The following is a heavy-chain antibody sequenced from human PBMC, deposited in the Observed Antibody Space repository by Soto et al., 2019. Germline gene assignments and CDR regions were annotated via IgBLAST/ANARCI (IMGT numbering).Heavy chain of an antibody. CDR1: GGTFSSYA. D-gene: IGHD3-22*01. V-gene: IGHV1-69*13. CDR3: ARGSLRDSSGYLSPHFDY. CDR2: IIPIFGTA. J-gene: IGHJ4*02. Sequence: SVKVSCKASGGTFSSYAISWVRQAPGQGLEWMGGIIPIFGTANYAQKFQGRVTITADESTSTAYMELSSLRSEDTAVYYCARGSLRDSSGYLSPHFDYWGQGTLVTVSS.